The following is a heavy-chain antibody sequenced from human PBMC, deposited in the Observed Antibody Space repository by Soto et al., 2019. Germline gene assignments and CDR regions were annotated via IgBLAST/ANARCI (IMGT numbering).Heavy chain of an antibody. Sequence: QVQLVESGGGVVQPGRSLRLSCAASGFTFSSYGMHWVRQAPGKGLEWVAVISYDGSNKYYADSVKGRFTISRDNSKNRLYLQMNSLGAEDTAVYYCAKDWDYYDSSGYHLDYWGREPWSPSPQ. J-gene: IGHJ4*02. CDR3: AKDWDYYDSSGYHLDY. CDR1: GFTFSSYG. V-gene: IGHV3-30*18. CDR2: ISYDGSNK. D-gene: IGHD3-22*01.